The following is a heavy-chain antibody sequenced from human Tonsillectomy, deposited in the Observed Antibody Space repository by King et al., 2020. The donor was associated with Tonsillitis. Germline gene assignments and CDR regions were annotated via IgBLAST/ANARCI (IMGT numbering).Heavy chain of an antibody. CDR2: INHSGST. Sequence: VQLQQWGAGLLKPSETLSLTCAVYGGSFSGYYWSWIRQPPGKGLEWIGEINHSGSTNYNPSPKSRATISVDTSKNQFPLKLSSVTAADTAVYYCAIGIWTTVMRLGFFDLWGRGALVTVSS. CDR3: AIGIWTTVMRLGFFDL. V-gene: IGHV4-34*01. D-gene: IGHD4-17*01. J-gene: IGHJ2*01. CDR1: GGSFSGYY.